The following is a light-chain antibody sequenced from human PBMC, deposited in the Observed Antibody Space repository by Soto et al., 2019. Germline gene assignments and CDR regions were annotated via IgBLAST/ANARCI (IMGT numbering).Light chain of an antibody. CDR2: DAS. J-gene: IGKJ3*01. V-gene: IGKV1-13*02. Sequence: AIPLTQSPSSLSASVGDRVTITCRASQGISSALAWYQQKPGKAPKLLIYDASSLESGVPSRFSGSGSGTDFTLTISSLQPEDFATYYCQQFNSFPFTFGPGTKVDIK. CDR1: QGISSA. CDR3: QQFNSFPFT.